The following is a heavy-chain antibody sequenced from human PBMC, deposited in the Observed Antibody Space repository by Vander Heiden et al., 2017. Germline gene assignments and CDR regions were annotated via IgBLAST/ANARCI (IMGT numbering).Heavy chain of an antibody. Sequence: EVLLAESGGVVVQPGGSLRLSCAASGFPFDDYTRHWVRQGPGKGLGWVSLVSWNGGRTSYLDSVKGRFTISRDNSRNSLYLQMNSLRIEDSGLYYCAKEGLGAYNDGRYIHYLDSWGQGTLVTVSS. V-gene: IGHV3-43*01. D-gene: IGHD5-18*01. J-gene: IGHJ4*02. CDR3: AKEGLGAYNDGRYIHYLDS. CDR2: VSWNGGRT. CDR1: GFPFDDYT.